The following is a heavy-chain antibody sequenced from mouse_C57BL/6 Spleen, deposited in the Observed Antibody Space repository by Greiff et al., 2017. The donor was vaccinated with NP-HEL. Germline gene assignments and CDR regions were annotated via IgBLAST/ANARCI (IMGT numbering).Heavy chain of an antibody. CDR3: ARWYGNYYAMDY. D-gene: IGHD2-10*02. CDR2: INPYNGDT. CDR1: GYSFTGYF. J-gene: IGHJ4*01. Sequence: EVQLQQSGPELVKPGDSVKISCKASGYSFTGYFMNWVMQSHGKSLEWIGRINPYNGDTFYNQKFKGKATLTVDKSSSTAHMELRSLTSEDSAVYYCARWYGNYYAMDYWGQGTSVTVSS. V-gene: IGHV1-20*01.